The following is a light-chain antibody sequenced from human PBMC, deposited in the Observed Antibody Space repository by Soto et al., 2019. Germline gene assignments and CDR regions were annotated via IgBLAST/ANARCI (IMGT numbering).Light chain of an antibody. Sequence: RSVSGSPGQSVTLSCTGATTDVGSSDYVSWYQQHPGKAPRLLIYDVTKRPAGVPTRVSGSKSDKTASLTISGLQTEYEAVYFCCSFAGPASMFYGGTKLTV. J-gene: IGLJ3*02. CDR3: CSFAGPASM. CDR2: DVT. V-gene: IGLV2-11*01. CDR1: TTDVGSSDY.